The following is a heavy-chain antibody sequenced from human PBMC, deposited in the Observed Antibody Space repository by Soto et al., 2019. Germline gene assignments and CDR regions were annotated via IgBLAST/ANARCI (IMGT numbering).Heavy chain of an antibody. J-gene: IGHJ6*03. CDR1: GYTFSNFP. V-gene: IGHV1-3*01. Sequence: QVQVVQSGAEVKKPGASVRISCKTSGYTFSNFPIHWVRQAPGLGLEWMGWINAGTGDTKYSQKFQDRVSITRDTAASTAYMELSSLRSEDTAVYFCARSKHYTSVLYENYYHYYYFDVWGKGTTVTVSS. D-gene: IGHD3-3*01. CDR2: INAGTGDT. CDR3: ARSKHYTSVLYENYYHYYYFDV.